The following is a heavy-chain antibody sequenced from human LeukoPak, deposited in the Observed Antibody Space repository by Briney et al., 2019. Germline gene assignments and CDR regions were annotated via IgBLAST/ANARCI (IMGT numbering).Heavy chain of an antibody. CDR2: IRRDGNNK. CDR3: AKVVSGYCATTSCPPDF. Sequence: GGSLRLSCAVSGFTFNSYGMHWVRQDPGKGLEWVTFIRRDGNNKNYADSVKGRFTISRDDSKNTLYLQMNSLRPEDTAVYYCAKVVSGYCATTSCPPDFWGQGTLVTVSS. J-gene: IGHJ4*02. D-gene: IGHD2-2*01. V-gene: IGHV3-30*02. CDR1: GFTFNSYG.